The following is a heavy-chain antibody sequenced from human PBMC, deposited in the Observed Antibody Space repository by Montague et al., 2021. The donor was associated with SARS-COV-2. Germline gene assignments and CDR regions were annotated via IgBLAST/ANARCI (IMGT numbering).Heavy chain of an antibody. CDR1: GDSMRSSY. V-gene: IGHV4-59*13. CDR2: TYYSGVA. J-gene: IGHJ5*02. D-gene: IGHD3-16*02. Sequence: SETLSLTCTVSGDSMRSSYWNWIRQPPGKGLEYIGYTYYSGVANYNPSLRSRVTISLDTSKNQFSLNLGSVTAADTAVYYCARSLVGGTYRHTRWFDPWGQGTLVTVFS. CDR3: ARSLVGGTYRHTRWFDP.